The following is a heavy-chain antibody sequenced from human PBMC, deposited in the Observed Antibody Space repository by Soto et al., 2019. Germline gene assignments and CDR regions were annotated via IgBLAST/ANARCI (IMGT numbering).Heavy chain of an antibody. D-gene: IGHD2-2*01. Sequence: SETLSLTCTVSGGSVSSGSYYWSWIRQPPGMGLEWIGYIYYSGSTNYNPSLKSRVTISVDTSKNQFSLKLSSVTAADTAVYYCARGGIVLVPAAMNYSGMDAWGQGTSVPVSS. CDR2: IYYSGST. V-gene: IGHV4-61*01. J-gene: IGHJ6*02. CDR3: ARGGIVLVPAAMNYSGMDA. CDR1: GGSVSSGSYY.